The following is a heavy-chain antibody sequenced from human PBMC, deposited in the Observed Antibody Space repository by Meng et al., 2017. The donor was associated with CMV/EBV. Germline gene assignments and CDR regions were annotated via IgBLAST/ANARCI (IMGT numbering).Heavy chain of an antibody. J-gene: IGHJ5*02. D-gene: IGHD1-26*01. CDR3: ARNSGSYYEYWFDP. CDR1: GLTFLSNS. Sequence: VPLVDAGEGGAQPGESLGLLWPAPGLTFLSNSMNWVRQAPGKGLGGVAVISYDGSNKYYADSVKGRFTISRDNSKNTLYLQMNSLRAEDTAVYYCARNSGSYYEYWFDPWGQGTLVTVSS. CDR2: ISYDGSNK. V-gene: IGHV3-30-3*01.